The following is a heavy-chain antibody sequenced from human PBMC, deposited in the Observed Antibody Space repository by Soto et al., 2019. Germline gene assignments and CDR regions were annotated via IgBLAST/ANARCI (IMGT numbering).Heavy chain of an antibody. CDR2: ISGSGGST. CDR3: AKSVGGTNYYYGMDV. J-gene: IGHJ6*02. CDR1: GFTFSLYA. D-gene: IGHD2-15*01. Sequence: EVQLLESGGGLVQPGGSLRLYCAASGFTFSLYAMSWVRQAQGKGLEWVSVISGSGGSTYYADSVKGRFTVSRDNSKNTLYLQMNSLGVEDTAVYYCAKSVGGTNYYYGMDVWGRGTTVTVSS. V-gene: IGHV3-23*01.